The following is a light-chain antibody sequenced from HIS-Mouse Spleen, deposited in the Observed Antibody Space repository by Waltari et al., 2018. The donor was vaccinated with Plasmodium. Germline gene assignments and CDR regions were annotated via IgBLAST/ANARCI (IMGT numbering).Light chain of an antibody. V-gene: IGKV1-8*01. CDR1: QGISSY. Sequence: AIRMTQSPSAFSASTGDRVTITCRASQGISSYLAWYQQKPWKAPKLLIYAASTLQSWVPSRFSGSGSGTDFTLTISCLQSEDFATYYCQQYYSYLLTFGGGTKVEIK. CDR2: AAS. J-gene: IGKJ4*01. CDR3: QQYYSYLLT.